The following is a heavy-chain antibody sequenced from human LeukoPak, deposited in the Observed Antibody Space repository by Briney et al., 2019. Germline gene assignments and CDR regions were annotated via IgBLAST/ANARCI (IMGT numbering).Heavy chain of an antibody. Sequence: GGSLRLSCEASGFRFSDYNMNWVRQAPGKGLEWVSSISGSSNYIYYADSVKGRFTISRDNAKNSLYVQMNSLRAEDTAVYYCARDSSGYFDFDYWGQGTLVTVSS. J-gene: IGHJ4*02. CDR1: GFRFSDYN. CDR3: ARDSSGYFDFDY. V-gene: IGHV3-21*01. CDR2: ISGSSNYI. D-gene: IGHD3-22*01.